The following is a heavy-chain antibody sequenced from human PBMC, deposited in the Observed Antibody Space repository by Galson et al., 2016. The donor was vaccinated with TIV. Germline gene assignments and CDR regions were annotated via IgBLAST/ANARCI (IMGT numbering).Heavy chain of an antibody. Sequence: SLRLSCAASGFTFGNYWMSWVRQAPGKGLEWVANIDKDGNEKYYVDSVKGRFTISRDNAKNTLYLQINSLRAEDMAIFYCARLLEWTHEAFDTWGQGTMVTVSA. CDR2: IDKDGNEK. V-gene: IGHV3-7*01. CDR1: GFTFGNYW. CDR3: ARLLEWTHEAFDT. D-gene: IGHD3-3*01. J-gene: IGHJ3*02.